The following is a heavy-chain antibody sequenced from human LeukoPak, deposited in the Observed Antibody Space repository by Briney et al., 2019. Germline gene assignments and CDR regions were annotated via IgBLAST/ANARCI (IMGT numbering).Heavy chain of an antibody. CDR3: AKDMFTMVRGVVDY. D-gene: IGHD3-10*01. CDR2: ISGSGGST. V-gene: IGHV3-23*01. CDR1: GFTFSSYA. Sequence: GGSLRLSCAASGFTFSSYAMSWVRQAPGKGLEWVSAISGSGGSTYYADSVKGRFTISRDNAKNSLYLQMNSLRAEDTALYYCAKDMFTMVRGVVDYWGQGTLVTVSS. J-gene: IGHJ4*02.